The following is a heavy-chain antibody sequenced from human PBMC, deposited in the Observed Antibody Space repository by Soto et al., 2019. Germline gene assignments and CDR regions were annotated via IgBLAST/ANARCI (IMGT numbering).Heavy chain of an antibody. Sequence: QVQLQESGPGLVKPSQTLSLTCTVSGGSISSGGYYWSWIRQHAGKGLEWIGYTYYSGSSYYNPSLKSRVTISVDTSKNQFSLKLSSVTAADTAVYYCARFEGITMVRGVITVWGQGTLVTVSS. CDR2: TYYSGSS. D-gene: IGHD3-10*01. CDR1: GGSISSGGYY. J-gene: IGHJ4*02. V-gene: IGHV4-31*03. CDR3: ARFEGITMVRGVITV.